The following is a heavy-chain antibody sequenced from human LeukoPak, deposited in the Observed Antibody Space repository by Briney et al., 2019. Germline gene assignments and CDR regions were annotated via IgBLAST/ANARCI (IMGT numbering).Heavy chain of an antibody. V-gene: IGHV3-30*04. D-gene: IGHD3-3*01. CDR2: ISYDGSDE. J-gene: IGHJ4*02. CDR3: ARDFTPEWFDIH. CDR1: GLSFSSYS. Sequence: GGSLRLSCVASGLSFSSYSMHWVRQAPGKGLEWVGVISYDGSDEYYTDSVRGRFTISRDNSKNTVYLQMNSLRADDTAVYYCARDFTPEWFDIHWGQGTLVTVS.